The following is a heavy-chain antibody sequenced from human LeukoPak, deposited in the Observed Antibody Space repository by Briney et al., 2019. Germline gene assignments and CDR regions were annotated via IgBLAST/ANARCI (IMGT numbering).Heavy chain of an antibody. CDR3: ARDYSLRSHFDY. J-gene: IGHJ4*02. CDR1: GFTFSSYS. D-gene: IGHD1-26*01. V-gene: IGHV3-21*01. Sequence: GGSLRPSCAASGFTFSSYSMNWVRQAPGKGLEWVSSISSSSSYIYYADSVRGRFTISRDNAKNSLYLQMNSLRAEDTAVYYCARDYSLRSHFDYWGQGTLVTVSS. CDR2: ISSSSSYI.